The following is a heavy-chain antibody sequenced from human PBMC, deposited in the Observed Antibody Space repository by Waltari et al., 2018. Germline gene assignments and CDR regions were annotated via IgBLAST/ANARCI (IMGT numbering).Heavy chain of an antibody. CDR1: GFTFTSSA. D-gene: IGHD3-16*02. CDR2: IVVGSGNT. V-gene: IGHV1-58*01. J-gene: IGHJ4*02. CDR3: AGEGTFGGVIVRSY. Sequence: QMQLVQSGPEVKKPGTSVKVSCKASGFTFTSSAVQWVRQARGQRLEWIGWIVVGSGNTNYAQKFQERGTITRDMSTSTAYMELSSLRSEDTAVYYCAGEGTFGGVIVRSYWGQGTLVTVSS.